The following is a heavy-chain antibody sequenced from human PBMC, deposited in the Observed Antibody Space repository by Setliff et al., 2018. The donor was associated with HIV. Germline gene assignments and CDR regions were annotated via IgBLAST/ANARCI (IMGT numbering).Heavy chain of an antibody. D-gene: IGHD5-12*01. V-gene: IGHV3-33*01. CDR2: MWYDGSNK. CDR1: GFSFSQYG. Sequence: GGSLRLSCAASGFSFSQYGMHWVRQAPGKGLQWVAVMWYDGSNKYYADSVKGRFTISRDNSKNTLYLQMNSLRAEDTGVYYCHSGYDTEEQSYFDYWGQGALVTVSS. J-gene: IGHJ4*02. CDR3: HSGYDTEEQSYFDY.